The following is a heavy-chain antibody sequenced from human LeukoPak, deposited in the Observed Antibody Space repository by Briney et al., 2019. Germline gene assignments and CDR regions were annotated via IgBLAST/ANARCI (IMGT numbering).Heavy chain of an antibody. CDR2: ISSSSSYI. CDR3: ARDPDYGDYQTEYYFDY. J-gene: IGHJ4*02. V-gene: IGHV3-21*01. D-gene: IGHD4-17*01. CDR1: GFTFSSYS. Sequence: GGSLRLSCAASGFTFSSYSMNWVRQAPGKGLGWVSSISSSSSYIYYADSVKGRFTISRDNAKNSLYLQMNSLRAEDTAVYYCARDPDYGDYQTEYYFDYWGQGTLVTVSS.